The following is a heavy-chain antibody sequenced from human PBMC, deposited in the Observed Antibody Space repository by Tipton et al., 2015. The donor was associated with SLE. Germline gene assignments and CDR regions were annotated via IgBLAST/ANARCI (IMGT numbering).Heavy chain of an antibody. CDR2: ISSSGSTI. CDR1: GFTFSSYE. V-gene: IGHV3-48*03. J-gene: IGHJ6*02. CDR3: AREGRMVAAIGGYYYGMDV. D-gene: IGHD2-15*01. Sequence: GSLRLSCAASGFTFSSYEMNWVRQAPGKGLEWVSYISSSGSTIYYADSVKGRFTISRDNAKNSLYLQMNSLRAEDTAVYYCAREGRMVAAIGGYYYGMDVWGQGTTVTVSS.